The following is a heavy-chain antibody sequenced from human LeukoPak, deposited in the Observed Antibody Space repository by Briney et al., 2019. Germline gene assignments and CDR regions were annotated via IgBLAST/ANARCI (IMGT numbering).Heavy chain of an antibody. CDR2: IYSGGST. V-gene: IGHV3-66*01. J-gene: IGHJ3*02. D-gene: IGHD3-22*01. CDR3: AREYYYDSSGYWVAFDI. Sequence: QPGGSLRLSCAASGFTVSSNYMSWVRQAPGKGLEWVSVIYSGGSTYYADSVKGRLTISRDNSKNTLYLQMNSLRAEDTAVYYCAREYYYDSSGYWVAFDIWGQGTMVTVSS. CDR1: GFTVSSNY.